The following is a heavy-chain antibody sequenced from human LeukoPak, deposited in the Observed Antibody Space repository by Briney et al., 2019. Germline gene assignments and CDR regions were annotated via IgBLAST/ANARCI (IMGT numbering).Heavy chain of an antibody. CDR1: GGSISSSSYY. CDR2: IYYSGST. CDR3: ARDHTDDYGDYGWFDP. Sequence: PSETLSLTCTVSGGSISSSSYYWGWIRQPPGKGLEWIGSIYYSGSTYYNPSLKSRVTISVDTSKNQFSLKLSSVTAADTAVYYCARDHTDDYGDYGWFDPWGQGTLVTVSS. V-gene: IGHV4-39*07. D-gene: IGHD4-17*01. J-gene: IGHJ5*02.